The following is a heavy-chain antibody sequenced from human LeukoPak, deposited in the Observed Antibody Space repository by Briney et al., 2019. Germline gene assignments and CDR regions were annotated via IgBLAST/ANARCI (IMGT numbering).Heavy chain of an antibody. CDR2: IYPGDSDT. V-gene: IGHV5-51*01. Sequence: GESLKISCKGSGYSFTSYWIGWVRQMPGKGLEWMGIIYPGDSDTRYSPSFQGQVTISADKSISTAYLQWSSLKASDTAMYYCPTLYYDSSGYYYFDYWGQAPLVTVPS. D-gene: IGHD3-22*01. CDR1: GYSFTSYW. CDR3: PTLYYDSSGYYYFDY. J-gene: IGHJ4*02.